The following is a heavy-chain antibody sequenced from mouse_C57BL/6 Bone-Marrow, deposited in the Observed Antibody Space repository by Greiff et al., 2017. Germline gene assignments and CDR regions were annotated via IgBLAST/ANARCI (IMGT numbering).Heavy chain of an antibody. Sequence: VQLQQPGAELVQPGASVKLSCKASCYTFTSYWMHWVKQRPGQGLEWIGMIHPNSGSTNYNEQFKSKATLTVDKSSSPAYMQLSSLTAEDSAVYYCARKRKITTVVFDYWGQGTTLTVSS. V-gene: IGHV1-64*01. D-gene: IGHD1-1*01. CDR3: ARKRKITTVVFDY. J-gene: IGHJ2*01. CDR1: CYTFTSYW. CDR2: IHPNSGST.